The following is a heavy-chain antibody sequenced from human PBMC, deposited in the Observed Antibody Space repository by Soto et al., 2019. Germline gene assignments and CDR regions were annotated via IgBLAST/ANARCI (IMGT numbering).Heavy chain of an antibody. V-gene: IGHV1-18*04. J-gene: IGHJ4*02. D-gene: IGHD1-26*01. Sequence: QVQLVQSGPEVRKPGASVKVSCTASGYSFHNYGIIWVRQAPGHGLEWMGWISGQIAKTNFAQKFQGRVSMTTDTSTNTAYMELSSLRSDDTAIYYCARGPPSGSFSLTPRFWGQGSVVTVSS. CDR1: GYSFHNYG. CDR2: ISGQIAKT. CDR3: ARGPPSGSFSLTPRF.